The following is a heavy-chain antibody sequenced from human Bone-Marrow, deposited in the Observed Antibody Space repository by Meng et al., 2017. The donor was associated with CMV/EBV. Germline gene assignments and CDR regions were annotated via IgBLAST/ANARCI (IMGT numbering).Heavy chain of an antibody. J-gene: IGHJ4*02. Sequence: CAVFGGSISGSDWWSWVRQPPGKGLEWIGEISHSGSTNYTPSLKSRVTISVDKSKNQFSLKVSSVTAADTAVYYCARNHGKSDFDYWGQGTLVTVSS. CDR1: GGSISGSDW. CDR3: ARNHGKSDFDY. D-gene: IGHD1-14*01. V-gene: IGHV4-4*02. CDR2: ISHSGST.